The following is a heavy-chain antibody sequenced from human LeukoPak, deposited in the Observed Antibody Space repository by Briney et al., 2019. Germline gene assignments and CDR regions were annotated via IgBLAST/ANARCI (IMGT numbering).Heavy chain of an antibody. CDR1: GGSISSGGYY. D-gene: IGHD2-21*02. Sequence: SQTLCLTCTVSGGSISSGGYYWSWIRQYPGKGLEWIGYIYYSGSTYYNPSLKSRVTISVDTSKNQFSLKLSSVTAADTAVYYCARTVVTASDAFDIWGQGTMVTVSS. J-gene: IGHJ3*02. CDR2: IYYSGST. CDR3: ARTVVTASDAFDI. V-gene: IGHV4-31*03.